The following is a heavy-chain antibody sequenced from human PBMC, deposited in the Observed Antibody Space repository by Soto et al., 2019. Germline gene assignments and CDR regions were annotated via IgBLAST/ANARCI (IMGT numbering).Heavy chain of an antibody. CDR1: EFTFSSNA. Sequence: GGSLRLSCAASEFTFSSNAMHWVRQAPGKGLEWVSGITGSGSTTFYADSVKGRFTISRDNSKNTLYLHVSSLRAEDTAIYYCAKDFTAYLSSWFHLWGQGTLVTVSS. D-gene: IGHD6-13*01. CDR3: AKDFTAYLSSWFHL. J-gene: IGHJ5*02. V-gene: IGHV3-23*01. CDR2: ITGSGSTT.